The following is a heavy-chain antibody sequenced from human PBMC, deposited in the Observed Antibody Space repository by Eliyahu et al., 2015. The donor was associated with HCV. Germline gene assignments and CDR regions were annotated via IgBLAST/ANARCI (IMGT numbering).Heavy chain of an antibody. V-gene: IGHV4-59*01. CDR2: IYYLVGAPT. Sequence: QVQLQESGPGLVKPSETLSLTCTVXGGSISSYYWSWIRQPPGKGLEWIGYIYYLVGAPTNYNPSLKSRVTISVDTSKNQFSLKLSSVTAADTAVYYCARDIHVDTAMARYYYGMDVWGQGTTVTVSS. CDR1: GGSISSYY. J-gene: IGHJ6*02. D-gene: IGHD5-18*01. CDR3: ARDIHVDTAMARYYYGMDV.